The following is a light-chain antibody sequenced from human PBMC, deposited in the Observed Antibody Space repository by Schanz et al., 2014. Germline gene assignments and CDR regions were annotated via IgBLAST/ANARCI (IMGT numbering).Light chain of an antibody. Sequence: QSVLTQPPSVSGAPGQRVTISCTGSSSNIGAGYDVHWYQQLPGTAPTLLIYSNYQWPSGVPDRFSGSKSGNTASLTVSGLQAEDEADYYCSSYAGSNKEVFGGGTKLTVL. V-gene: IGLV1-40*01. CDR1: SSNIGAGYD. J-gene: IGLJ3*02. CDR2: SNY. CDR3: SSYAGSNKEV.